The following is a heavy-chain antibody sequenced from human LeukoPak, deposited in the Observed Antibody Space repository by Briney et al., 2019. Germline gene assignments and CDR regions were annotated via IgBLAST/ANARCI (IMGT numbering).Heavy chain of an antibody. Sequence: ASVKVSCKASGYPFTNYVIHWVRQAPGQSLEWMGWIDADNANTKYSHKFQGRVTITRNTSASTAYMELSSLRSEDTAVYYCVRDHLGYCSSTSCLWGYFDYWGQGTLVTVSS. CDR3: VRDHLGYCSSTSCLWGYFDY. V-gene: IGHV1-3*01. CDR1: GYPFTNYV. D-gene: IGHD2-2*01. CDR2: IDADNANT. J-gene: IGHJ4*02.